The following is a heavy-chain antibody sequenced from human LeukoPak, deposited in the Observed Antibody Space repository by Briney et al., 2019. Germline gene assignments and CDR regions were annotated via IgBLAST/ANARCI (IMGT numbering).Heavy chain of an antibody. Sequence: PSETLSLTCTVSGGSISSISYYWGWIRQPPGKGLEWIGSIYYSGSTYYSPSLKSRVTISVDTSKNQFSLKLSSVTAADTAVYYCATFTYYDFWSGYPAEDYWGQGTLVTVSS. CDR3: ATFTYYDFWSGYPAEDY. CDR1: GGSISSISYY. J-gene: IGHJ4*02. CDR2: IYYSGST. D-gene: IGHD3-3*01. V-gene: IGHV4-39*01.